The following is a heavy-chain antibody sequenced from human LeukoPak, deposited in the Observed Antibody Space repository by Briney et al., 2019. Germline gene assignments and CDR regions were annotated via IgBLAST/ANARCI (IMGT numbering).Heavy chain of an antibody. Sequence: PSETLSLTCSVSGGSISNYYWSWIRQSPGKGLEWIGYIYYNGSTNYNPSLKSRVTISVDTPKNQLSLKLSSVTAADTAVYYCAKNLAYYDILTGYYPTNFDYWGQGTLVTVSS. J-gene: IGHJ4*02. V-gene: IGHV4-59*01. CDR2: IYYNGST. D-gene: IGHD3-9*01. CDR1: GGSISNYY. CDR3: AKNLAYYDILTGYYPTNFDY.